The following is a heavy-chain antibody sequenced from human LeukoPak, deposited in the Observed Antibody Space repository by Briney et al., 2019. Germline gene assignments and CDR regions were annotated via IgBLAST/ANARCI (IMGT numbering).Heavy chain of an antibody. J-gene: IGHJ1*01. Sequence: GGSLRLSCAASGFAFSSHGINWVRQAPGKGLEWVSGISPSGDITYYTDSVQGRFTISRDNSKNMMYVQMNSLRAGDTAVYYCAKDDAWGPYQHWGQGTLVTVSS. CDR1: GFAFSSHG. CDR3: AKDDAWGPYQH. CDR2: ISPSGDIT. D-gene: IGHD3-16*01. V-gene: IGHV3-23*01.